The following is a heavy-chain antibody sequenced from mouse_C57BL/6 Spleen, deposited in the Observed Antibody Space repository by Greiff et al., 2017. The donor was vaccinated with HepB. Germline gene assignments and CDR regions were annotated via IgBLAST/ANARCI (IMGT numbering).Heavy chain of an antibody. D-gene: IGHD2-3*01. Sequence: QVQLQQPGAELVKPGASVKLSCKASGYTFTSYWMQWVKQRPGQGLEWIGEIDPSDSYTNYNQKFKGKATLTVDTSSSTAYMQLSSLTSEDSAVYYCARGGYDGYYVGFAYWGQGTLVTVSA. CDR2: IDPSDSYT. CDR1: GYTFTSYW. CDR3: ARGGYDGYYVGFAY. V-gene: IGHV1-50*01. J-gene: IGHJ3*01.